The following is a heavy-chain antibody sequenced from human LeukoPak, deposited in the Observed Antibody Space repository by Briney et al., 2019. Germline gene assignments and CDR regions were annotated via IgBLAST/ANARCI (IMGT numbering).Heavy chain of an antibody. J-gene: IGHJ4*02. D-gene: IGHD4-17*01. V-gene: IGHV3-30*18. CDR1: GFTFSSYG. Sequence: PGRSLRLSCAASGFTFSSYGMHWVRQAPGKGLEWVAVISYDGSNKYYADSVKGRFTISRDNSKNTLYLQMNSLRAEDTAVYYCAKDPSYGDYVGYFDYWGQGTLVTVS. CDR3: AKDPSYGDYVGYFDY. CDR2: ISYDGSNK.